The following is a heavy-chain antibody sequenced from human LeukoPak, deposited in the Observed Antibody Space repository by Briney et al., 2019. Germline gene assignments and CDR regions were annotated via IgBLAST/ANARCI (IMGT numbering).Heavy chain of an antibody. CDR2: ISSSSSYI. CDR1: GFTFSSYS. CDR3: ARDSAVIWFGELFSYFDY. D-gene: IGHD3-10*01. Sequence: PGGSLRLSCAASGFTFSSYSMNWVRQAPGKGLEWVSSISSSSSYIYYADSVKGRFTISRDNAKNSLYLQMNSLRAEDTAVYYCARDSAVIWFGELFSYFDYWGQGTLVTVSS. V-gene: IGHV3-21*01. J-gene: IGHJ4*02.